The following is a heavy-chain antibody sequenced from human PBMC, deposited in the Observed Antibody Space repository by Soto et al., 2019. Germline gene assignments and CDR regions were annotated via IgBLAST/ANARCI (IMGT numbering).Heavy chain of an antibody. D-gene: IGHD2-2*01. CDR1: GGTFSSYA. CDR3: ARDGLGPSLPHPQCGIDV. CDR2: IIPIFGTA. V-gene: IGHV1-69*13. J-gene: IGHJ6*04. Sequence: VKVSCKASGGTFSSYAISWVRQAPGQGLEWMGGIIPIFGTANYAQKFQGRVTITADESTSTAYMELSSLRSEDTAVYYCARDGLGPSLPHPQCGIDVPGKGTALTVSS.